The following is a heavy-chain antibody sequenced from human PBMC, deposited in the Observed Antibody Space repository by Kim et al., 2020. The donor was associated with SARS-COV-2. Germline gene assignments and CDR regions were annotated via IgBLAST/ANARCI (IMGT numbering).Heavy chain of an antibody. V-gene: IGHV1-69*13. Sequence: SVKVSCKASGGTFSSYAISWVRQAPGQGLEWMGGIIPIFGTANYAQKFQGRVTITADESTSTAYMELSSLRSEDTAVYYCAAVVGGYSSGWYPFDYWGQGTLVTVSS. CDR3: AAVVGGYSSGWYPFDY. J-gene: IGHJ4*02. CDR1: GGTFSSYA. CDR2: IIPIFGTA. D-gene: IGHD6-19*01.